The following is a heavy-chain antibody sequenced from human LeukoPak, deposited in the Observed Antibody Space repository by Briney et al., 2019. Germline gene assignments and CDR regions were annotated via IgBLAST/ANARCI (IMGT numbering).Heavy chain of an antibody. Sequence: PGRSLRLSCAASGFTFDDYAMHWVRQAPGKGLEWVSGISWNSGYIGYEDSVKGRFTISRDNAKNSLYLQMNSLRAEDTALYYCAKGGTSWTIDYWGQGTLVTVSS. D-gene: IGHD2-2*01. CDR3: AKGGTSWTIDY. J-gene: IGHJ4*02. CDR1: GFTFDDYA. V-gene: IGHV3-9*01. CDR2: ISWNSGYI.